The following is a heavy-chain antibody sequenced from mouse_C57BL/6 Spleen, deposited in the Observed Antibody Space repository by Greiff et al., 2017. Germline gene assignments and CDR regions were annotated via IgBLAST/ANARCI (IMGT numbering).Heavy chain of an antibody. CDR1: GFTFSDYY. CDR2: INYDGSST. V-gene: IGHV5-16*01. CDR3: ARVVRNYFDY. J-gene: IGHJ2*01. Sequence: EVQLVESEGGLVQPGSSMKLSCTASGFTFSDYYMAWVRQVPEKGLEWVANINYDGSSTYYLDSLKSRFIISRDNAKNILYLQMSSLKSEDTATYYCARVVRNYFDYWGQGTTLTVSS.